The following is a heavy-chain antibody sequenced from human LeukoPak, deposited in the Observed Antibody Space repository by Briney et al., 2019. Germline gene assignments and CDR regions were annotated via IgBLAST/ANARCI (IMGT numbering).Heavy chain of an antibody. CDR1: GYTFTGYY. V-gene: IGHV1-2*02. D-gene: IGHD6-19*01. CDR2: INPNSGGT. J-gene: IGHJ4*02. Sequence: GASVKVSCKASGYTFTGYYMHWVRQAPGQGLEWMGWINPNSGGTNYAQKFQGRVTMTRDTSISTAYMELSRLRSDDTAVYYCARAYSSGWDSFDYWGQGTLVTVSS. CDR3: ARAYSSGWDSFDY.